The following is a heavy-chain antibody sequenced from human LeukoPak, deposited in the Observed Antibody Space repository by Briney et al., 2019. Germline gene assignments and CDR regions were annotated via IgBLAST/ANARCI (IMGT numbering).Heavy chain of an antibody. J-gene: IGHJ4*02. CDR3: ARRGYCSTISCYSFDY. CDR1: EFTFSRYD. Sequence: GGSLRLSCAASEFTFSRYDMSWVRQAPGKGLEWVSSISGSGDSTFSADSVKGRFTISRDNSKNTLDLQMTSLRAEDTAVYYCARRGYCSTISCYSFDYWGQGTLVTVSS. CDR2: ISGSGDST. D-gene: IGHD2-2*01. V-gene: IGHV3-23*01.